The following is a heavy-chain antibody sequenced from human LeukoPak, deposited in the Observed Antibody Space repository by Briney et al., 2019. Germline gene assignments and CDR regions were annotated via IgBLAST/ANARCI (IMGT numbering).Heavy chain of an antibody. CDR1: GGSISSSSYY. Sequence: PSETLSLTCTVSGGSISSSSYYWSWIRQPPGKGLEWIGYIYYSGSSNYNPSLKSRVTISVDTSKNQFSLKLSSVTAADTAVYYCARSSSWTGGFDYWGQGTLVTVSS. D-gene: IGHD6-13*01. V-gene: IGHV4-61*01. CDR3: ARSSSWTGGFDY. CDR2: IYYSGSS. J-gene: IGHJ4*02.